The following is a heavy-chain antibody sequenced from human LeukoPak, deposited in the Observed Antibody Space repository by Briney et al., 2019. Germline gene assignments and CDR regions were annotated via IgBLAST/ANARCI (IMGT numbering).Heavy chain of an antibody. CDR3: ARAAPYDCSSTACTLMDY. V-gene: IGHV3-7*01. Sequence: GGSLKLSCTTSGFNLRAYWMGWVRQPPGKGLEWVAHLNQDGGGKYYVDSVRGRFTISRENAKNSVDLLMNNVRAEDTAVYYCARAAPYDCSSTACTLMDYWGHGALVTVSS. D-gene: IGHD2-2*01. CDR2: LNQDGGGK. J-gene: IGHJ4*01. CDR1: GFNLRAYW.